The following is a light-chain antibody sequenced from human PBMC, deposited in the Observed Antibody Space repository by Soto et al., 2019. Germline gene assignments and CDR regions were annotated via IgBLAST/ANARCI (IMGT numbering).Light chain of an antibody. CDR2: GTS. CDR3: QQYGTAPCT. CDR1: QSVTSNS. V-gene: IGKV3-20*01. J-gene: IGKJ2*02. Sequence: EIVLTQSPGTLSLSSGERATLSCRASQSVTSNSLAWYQQRPGQAPRLLIYGTSTRATGIPDRFSGSGSGTDFTLIISRLEPEDFAMYYCQQYGTAPCTFGQGTTLEIK.